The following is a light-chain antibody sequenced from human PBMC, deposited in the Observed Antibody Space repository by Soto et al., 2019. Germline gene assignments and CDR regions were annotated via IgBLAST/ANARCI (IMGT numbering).Light chain of an antibody. CDR1: QGISSY. CDR3: QQLNNYPRVT. Sequence: DIQLTQSPSFLSASVGDRVTITCRASQGISSYLAWYQQKPGKAPNLLIYGASTLQSGVPSRFRGSGSGTEFTLTISSLQLEDFATYYGQQLNNYPRVTFGGGTKVEIK. V-gene: IGKV1-9*01. J-gene: IGKJ4*01. CDR2: GAS.